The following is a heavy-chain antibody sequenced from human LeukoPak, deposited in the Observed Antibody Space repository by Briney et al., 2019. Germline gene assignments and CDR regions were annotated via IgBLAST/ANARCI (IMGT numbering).Heavy chain of an antibody. CDR2: IYYSGST. CDR1: GGSISSSTYY. CDR3: ATPYSGGYHGLDI. J-gene: IGHJ3*02. Sequence: SETLSLTCTVSGGSISSSTYYWGWIRQPPGKGLEWIGSIYYSGSTYYNPSLKSRFTISVDTSKNQFSLKLNSVTAADTAVYYCATPYSGGYHGLDIWGQGTMVTVSS. V-gene: IGHV4-39*01. D-gene: IGHD1-26*01.